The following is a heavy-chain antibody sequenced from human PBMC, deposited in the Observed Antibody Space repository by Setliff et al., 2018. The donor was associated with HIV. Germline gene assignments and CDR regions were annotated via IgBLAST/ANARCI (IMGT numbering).Heavy chain of an antibody. CDR3: AREGRGDPSLATTRLDY. D-gene: IGHD1-1*01. V-gene: IGHV4-39*02. Sequence: SETLSLTCTVSGGSIKSSSDYWGWIRQPPGKGLEWIANIYYTGFTYCNPSLKSRVTISIDKSKSQFSLNLTSVTASDTAVYYCAREGRGDPSLATTRLDYWGQGKLVTVSS. CDR2: IYYTGFT. CDR1: GGSIKSSSDY. J-gene: IGHJ4*02.